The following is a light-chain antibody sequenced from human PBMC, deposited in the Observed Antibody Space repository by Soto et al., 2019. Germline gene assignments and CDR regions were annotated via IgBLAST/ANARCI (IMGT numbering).Light chain of an antibody. CDR1: SGHSTYA. CDR2: LNSDGRH. CDR3: HTWGTGGDVV. V-gene: IGLV4-69*01. J-gene: IGLJ2*01. Sequence: QLVLTQSPSASASLGASVKLTCTLSSGHSTYAIAWHQQQPEKGPRYLMKLNSDGRHSKGDGIPDRFSGTSSGAERYLTISSLQSEDEADYYCHTWGTGGDVVFGGGTKLTVL.